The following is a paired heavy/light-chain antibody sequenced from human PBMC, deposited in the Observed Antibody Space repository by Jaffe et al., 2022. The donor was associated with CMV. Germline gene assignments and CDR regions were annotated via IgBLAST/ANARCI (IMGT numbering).Light chain of an antibody. J-gene: IGKJ3*01. CDR1: QSINSY. CDR2: AAS. V-gene: IGKV1-39*01. CDR3: QQSYSPPIFT. Sequence: DIQMTQSPSSLSASVGDRVTITCRASQSINSYLNWYQKRPGKAPKLLIYAASTLQGGVPSRFSGSGSGTDFTLTINSLQPEDFATYYCQQSYSPPIFTFGPGTKVDVK.
Heavy chain of an antibody. D-gene: IGHD3-10*01. Sequence: EVRLLESGGGLVQPGGSLRLSCAASGFIFNLYAMTWVRQAPGKGLEWVAGLSGADESTYYADSVKGRFTISRDTSQNTLYLQMDSLTAGDTAIYYCAKLYSSGGYFYYYGLDVWGPGTTVTVSS. J-gene: IGHJ6*02. CDR2: LSGADEST. CDR3: AKLYSSGGYFYYYGLDV. CDR1: GFIFNLYA. V-gene: IGHV3-23*01.